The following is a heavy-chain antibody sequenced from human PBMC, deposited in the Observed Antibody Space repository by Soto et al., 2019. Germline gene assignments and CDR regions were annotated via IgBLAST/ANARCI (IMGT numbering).Heavy chain of an antibody. D-gene: IGHD6-19*01. CDR3: VKDSGGWCPRDDTRFDI. Sequence: EVQLVESGGGLVQPGRSLRLSCAASGFNFDDFAMYWVRQAPGKGLEWVSGISWNSVSSGYADSVRGRFTISRDSAKSSLYRQMDSLRVEDTAIYDCVKDSGGWCPRDDTRFDIWGQGLMVTVSS. J-gene: IGHJ3*02. CDR2: ISWNSVSS. V-gene: IGHV3-9*01. CDR1: GFNFDDFA.